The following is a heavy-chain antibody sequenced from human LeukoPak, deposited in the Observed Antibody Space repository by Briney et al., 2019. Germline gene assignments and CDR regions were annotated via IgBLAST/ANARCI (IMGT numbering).Heavy chain of an antibody. J-gene: IGHJ6*02. Sequence: PGGSPRLSCAASGFTFSDYYMSWIRQAPGKGLEWVSYISSSSSYTNYADSVKDRFTISRDNAKNSLYLQMNSLRAEDTAVYYCARIVVVPAAMEGYYYYYGMDVWGQGTTVTVSS. V-gene: IGHV3-11*06. CDR2: ISSSSSYT. CDR1: GFTFSDYY. D-gene: IGHD2-2*01. CDR3: ARIVVVPAAMEGYYYYYGMDV.